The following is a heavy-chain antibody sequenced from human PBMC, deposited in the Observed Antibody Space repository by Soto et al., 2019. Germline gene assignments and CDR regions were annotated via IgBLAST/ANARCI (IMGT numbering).Heavy chain of an antibody. CDR2: IYWDDDK. V-gene: IGHV2-5*02. J-gene: IGHJ6*02. CDR1: RLTRSTSGVG. D-gene: IGHD2-21*02. Sequence: QITLKESGPTLVKPTQTLTLTCTFSRLTRSTSGVGVGWIRQPPGKALEWLALIYWDDDKRYSPSLRSRLTINKDTSKNQVVLTMTNMDPVDTATYYCIQSCCGGDCLQSYASHYYYGMDVWGQGTTVTVSS. CDR3: IQSCCGGDCLQSYASHYYYGMDV.